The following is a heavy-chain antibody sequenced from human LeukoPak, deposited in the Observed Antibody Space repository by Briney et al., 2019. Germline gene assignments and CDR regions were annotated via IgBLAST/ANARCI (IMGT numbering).Heavy chain of an antibody. V-gene: IGHV3-30-3*01. CDR1: GFTFSSYA. Sequence: PGGSLRLSCAASGFTFSSYAMHWVRQAPGKGLEWVAVISHDGSNKYYADSVKGRFTISRDNSKNTLYLQMNSLRAENTAVYYCAKAPEYYFDYWGQGTLVTVSS. CDR2: ISHDGSNK. J-gene: IGHJ4*02. CDR3: AKAPEYYFDY.